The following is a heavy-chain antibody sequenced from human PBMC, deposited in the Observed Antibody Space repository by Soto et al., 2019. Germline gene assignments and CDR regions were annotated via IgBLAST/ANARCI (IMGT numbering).Heavy chain of an antibody. V-gene: IGHV3-21*01. CDR1: GFTFSSYS. D-gene: IGHD3-3*01. CDR3: ARESLRFSYDP. CDR2: ISSSSSYI. Sequence: GGSLRLSCAASGFTFSSYSMNWVRQAPGKGLEWVSSISSSSSYIYYADSVKGRSTISRDNAKNSLYLQMNSLRAEDTAVYYCARESLRFSYDPWGQGTLVTVSS. J-gene: IGHJ5*02.